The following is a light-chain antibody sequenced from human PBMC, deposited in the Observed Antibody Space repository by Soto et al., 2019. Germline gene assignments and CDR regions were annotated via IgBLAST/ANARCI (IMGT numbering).Light chain of an antibody. V-gene: IGLV2-14*01. Sequence: QSALTQPASVSGSPGQSITISCTGTSSDVGGYNHVSWYQQHPGKAPKLMIYDVSNRPSGVSNRFSGSKSGNTASLTISGLQAEDEADYYCSSYTSSSTPDVLGTGTKLTVL. CDR3: SSYTSSSTPDV. J-gene: IGLJ1*01. CDR2: DVS. CDR1: SSDVGGYNH.